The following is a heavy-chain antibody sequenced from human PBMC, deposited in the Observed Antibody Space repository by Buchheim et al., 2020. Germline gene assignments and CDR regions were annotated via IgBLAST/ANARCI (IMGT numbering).Heavy chain of an antibody. D-gene: IGHD3-9*01. V-gene: IGHV4-34*01. Sequence: QVQLQQWGAGLLKPSETLSLTCAVYGGSLSGYYWSWIRQPPGKGLEWIGEINHSGSTNYNPSLKSRVTISVDTSKNQFSLKLSSVTAADTAVYYCARGPPHYDILTGYYTGVLYWGQGTL. J-gene: IGHJ4*02. CDR2: INHSGST. CDR3: ARGPPHYDILTGYYTGVLY. CDR1: GGSLSGYY.